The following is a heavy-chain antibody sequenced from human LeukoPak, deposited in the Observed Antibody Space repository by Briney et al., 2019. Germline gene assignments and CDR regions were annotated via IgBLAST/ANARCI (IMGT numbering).Heavy chain of an antibody. V-gene: IGHV3-7*01. CDR2: IKQDGSDR. CDR3: AREYDCVWGSYRYYYFDY. J-gene: IGHJ4*02. CDR1: GFTFSGYW. D-gene: IGHD3-16*02. Sequence: PGRSLRLSCAASGFTFSGYWMSWVRQAPGKGLEWVANIKQDGSDRDYVDSVKGRFTISRDNAKNSLYLQMNSLRAEDTAVYYCAREYDCVWGSYRYYYFDYWGQGTLVTVSS.